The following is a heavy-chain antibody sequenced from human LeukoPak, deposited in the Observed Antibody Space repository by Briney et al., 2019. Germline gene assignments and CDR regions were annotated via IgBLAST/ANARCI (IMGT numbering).Heavy chain of an antibody. CDR3: ARDRNSGSSLDI. CDR1: GYTFTSYY. CDR2: INPSGGTT. D-gene: IGHD6-6*01. J-gene: IGHJ3*02. V-gene: IGHV1-46*01. Sequence: ASVKVSCKASGYTFTSYYMHWVRQAPGQGLEWMGIINPSGGTTAYAQKFQGRVTMTRDTSTSTVYMELSSLRSEDTAVYYCARDRNSGSSLDIWGQGTMLTVSS.